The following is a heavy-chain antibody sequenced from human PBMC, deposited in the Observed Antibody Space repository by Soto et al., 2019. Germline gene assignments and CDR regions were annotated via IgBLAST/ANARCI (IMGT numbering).Heavy chain of an antibody. Sequence: QVQLQESGPGLVKPSETLSLTCTVSGGSVSSGSYYWSWIRQPPGKGLEWIGYIYYSGSTNYNPSLKSRVTISVDTSKNQFSLKLSSVTAADTAVYYCAREQITGTTFDYWGQGTLSPSPQ. D-gene: IGHD1-7*01. CDR1: GGSVSSGSYY. J-gene: IGHJ4*02. CDR3: AREQITGTTFDY. V-gene: IGHV4-61*01. CDR2: IYYSGST.